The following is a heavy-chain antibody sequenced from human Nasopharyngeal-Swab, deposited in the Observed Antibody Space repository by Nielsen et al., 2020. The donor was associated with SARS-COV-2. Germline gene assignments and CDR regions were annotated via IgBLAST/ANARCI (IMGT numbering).Heavy chain of an antibody. CDR3: ARTRGYYYGSGSYSGWFDP. Sequence: WIRQPPGKALEWLALIDWDDDKYYGTSLKTRLTISKDTSKNQVVLTMTNMDPVDTATYYYARTRGYYYGSGSYSGWFDPWGQGTLVTVSS. D-gene: IGHD3-10*01. CDR2: IDWDDDK. V-gene: IGHV2-70*01. J-gene: IGHJ5*02.